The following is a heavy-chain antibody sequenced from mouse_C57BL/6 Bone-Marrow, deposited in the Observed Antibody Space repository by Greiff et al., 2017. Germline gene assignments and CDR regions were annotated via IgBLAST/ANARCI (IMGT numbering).Heavy chain of an antibody. J-gene: IGHJ2*01. D-gene: IGHD1-1*01. CDR2: IRSGGDYI. V-gene: IGHV5-9-1*02. Sequence: PEKRLEWVAYIRSGGDYIYYADTVMGRFTISSDNARNTLYLQMSSLKSEDTSTYYCTKVAFTTPVEGGFDYWGQGTARTVSS. CDR3: TKVAFTTPVEGGFDY.